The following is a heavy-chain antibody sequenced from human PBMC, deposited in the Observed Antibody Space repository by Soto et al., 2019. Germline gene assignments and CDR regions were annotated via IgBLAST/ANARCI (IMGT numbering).Heavy chain of an antibody. CDR1: GGSISSYY. D-gene: IGHD2-15*01. CDR2: IYYSGST. J-gene: IGHJ5*02. V-gene: IGHV4-59*05. Sequence: SETLSLTCTVSGGSISSYYWSWIRQPPGKGLEWIGSIYYSGSTYYNPSLKSRVTISVDTSKNQFSLKLSSVTAADTAVYYCARDIVVAVAATGTYYWFDPWGQGTLVNVS. CDR3: ARDIVVAVAATGTYYWFDP.